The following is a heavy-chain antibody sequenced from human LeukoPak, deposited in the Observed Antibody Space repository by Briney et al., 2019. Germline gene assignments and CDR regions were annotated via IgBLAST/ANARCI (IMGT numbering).Heavy chain of an antibody. CDR3: ARDCSGGSCYSGYDY. Sequence: GASVKVSCKASGYTFTGYYMHWVRQAPGQGLEWMGRINPNSGGTNYAQKFQGRVTMTRDTSISTAYMELSRLRSDDTAVYYCARDCSGGSCYSGYDYWGQGTLATVSS. CDR1: GYTFTGYY. J-gene: IGHJ4*02. D-gene: IGHD2-15*01. CDR2: INPNSGGT. V-gene: IGHV1-2*06.